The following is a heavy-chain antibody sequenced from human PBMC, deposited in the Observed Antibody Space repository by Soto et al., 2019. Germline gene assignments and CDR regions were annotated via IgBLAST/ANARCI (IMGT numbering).Heavy chain of an antibody. Sequence: SETLSLTCTVSGGSISSGGYYWSWIRQHPGKGLEWIGYINYSGETYYNPSLTGRVTISVDTSMNQVSLNMRSVAAADTTVYYCARQIGRGLWAFYIWGQGTMVTVS. J-gene: IGHJ3*02. CDR2: INYSGET. D-gene: IGHD3-16*01. V-gene: IGHV4-31*03. CDR1: GGSISSGGYY. CDR3: ARQIGRGLWAFYI.